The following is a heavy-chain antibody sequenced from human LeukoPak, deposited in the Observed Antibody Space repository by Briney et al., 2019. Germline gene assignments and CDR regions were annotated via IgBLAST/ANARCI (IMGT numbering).Heavy chain of an antibody. CDR1: GFTFSNYA. CDR2: ISSNGDST. D-gene: IGHD4-17*01. CDR3: VRHEYGDYAPFDY. J-gene: IGHJ4*02. Sequence: GESLRLSCSASGFTFSNYAMHWVRQAPGKGLEYVSAISSNGDSTYYADSVKDRFNISRDNSKNTLYLQLSSLRAEDTAVYYCVRHEYGDYAPFDYWGQGTLVTVSS. V-gene: IGHV3-64D*06.